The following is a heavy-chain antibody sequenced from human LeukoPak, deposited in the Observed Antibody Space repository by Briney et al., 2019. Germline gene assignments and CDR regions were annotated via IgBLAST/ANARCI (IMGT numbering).Heavy chain of an antibody. J-gene: IGHJ4*02. V-gene: IGHV3-21*01. D-gene: IGHD6-19*01. CDR1: GFTFSSYS. CDR3: AGTWSSGWATDY. Sequence: GGSLRLSCAASGFTFSSYSMNWVRQAPGKGLEWVSSISSSSSYIYYADSVKGRFTISRDNAKNSLYLQMNSLRAEDTAVYYCAGTWSSGWATDYWGQGTLVTVSS. CDR2: ISSSSSYI.